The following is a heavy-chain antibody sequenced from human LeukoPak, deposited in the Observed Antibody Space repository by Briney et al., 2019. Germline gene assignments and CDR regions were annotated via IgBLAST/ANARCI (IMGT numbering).Heavy chain of an antibody. CDR2: IYPGDAET. J-gene: IGHJ4*02. D-gene: IGHD2-2*01. Sequence: GESLKISCKGSGYRFTSYWIAWGRQMPGKGLEWMGIIYPGDAETRYSPSFQGQVTISVDKSISTAYLQWSSLKASDTAMYSCARAYCSSTTCYFYIAFDYWGQGTLVTVSS. CDR1: GYRFTSYW. V-gene: IGHV5-51*01. CDR3: ARAYCSSTTCYFYIAFDY.